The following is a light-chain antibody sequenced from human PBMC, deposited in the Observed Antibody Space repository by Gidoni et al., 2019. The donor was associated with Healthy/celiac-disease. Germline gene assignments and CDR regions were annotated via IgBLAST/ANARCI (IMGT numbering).Light chain of an antibody. CDR1: QSISSY. Sequence: DIQMTQPPSSLSASVGDRVTITCRASQSISSYLNWYQQKPGKAPKLLIYAASSLQSGVPSRFSGSGSGTDFTLTISSLQPEDFATYYCQQSYSTPGFTFGPGTKVDIK. CDR3: QQSYSTPGFT. V-gene: IGKV1-39*01. J-gene: IGKJ3*01. CDR2: AAS.